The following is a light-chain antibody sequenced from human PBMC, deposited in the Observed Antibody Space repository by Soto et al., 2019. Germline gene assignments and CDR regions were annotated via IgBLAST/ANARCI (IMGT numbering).Light chain of an antibody. J-gene: IGKJ3*01. CDR2: SAS. CDR3: QQLYSYPFT. Sequence: IQLTQSPSSLSASVGDRVTITCRASQGISISLAWYQQKAGKAPKLLIYSASTLQSGVPSRFSGSGCVPDFTLTISSLQPEDFATYYCQQLYSYPFTFGPGTKVDIK. CDR1: QGISIS. V-gene: IGKV1-9*01.